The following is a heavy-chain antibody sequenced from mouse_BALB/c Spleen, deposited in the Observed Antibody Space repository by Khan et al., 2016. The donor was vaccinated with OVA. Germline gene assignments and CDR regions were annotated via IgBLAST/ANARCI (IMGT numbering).Heavy chain of an antibody. CDR3: VRCYEFFAY. V-gene: IGHV1-18*01. D-gene: IGHD1-1*01. CDR2: VNPSNGGT. CDR1: GYSFTAYY. Sequence: VQLKESGPDLVKPGASVKISCKASGYSFTAYYMHWVQESHGKTLECIGRVNPSNGGTTYNQKFRGKAILTVDKSSSTAYMELRSLTSEDSAVYYCVRCYEFFAYWGQGTLVTFSA. J-gene: IGHJ3*01.